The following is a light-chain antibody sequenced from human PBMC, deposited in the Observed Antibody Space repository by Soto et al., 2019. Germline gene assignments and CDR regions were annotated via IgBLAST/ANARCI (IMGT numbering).Light chain of an antibody. CDR1: SSDVGTYDL. J-gene: IGLJ1*01. Sequence: QSALTQPASVSGSPGQSIAISCTGTSSDVGTYDLVSWYQQHPGKAPKLMIYEGTKRPSGVSNRFSGPKSANTASLTISGLQPEDEADYYCCSSAGSSLYVFGSGTKVTVL. V-gene: IGLV2-23*01. CDR2: EGT. CDR3: CSSAGSSLYV.